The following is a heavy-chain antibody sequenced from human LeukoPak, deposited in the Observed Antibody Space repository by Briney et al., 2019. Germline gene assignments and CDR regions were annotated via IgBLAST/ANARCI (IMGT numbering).Heavy chain of an antibody. D-gene: IGHD5-24*01. CDR3: ARDGDGYNADY. V-gene: IGHV3-48*01. CDR1: GFTFSSYS. Sequence: PGGSLRLSCAASGFTFSSYSMNWVRQAPGKGLEWVSYISSSSSPIYYADSVKGRFTISRDNAKNSLCLQMNSLRAEDTAVYYCARDGDGYNADYWGQGTLVTVSS. CDR2: ISSSSSPI. J-gene: IGHJ4*02.